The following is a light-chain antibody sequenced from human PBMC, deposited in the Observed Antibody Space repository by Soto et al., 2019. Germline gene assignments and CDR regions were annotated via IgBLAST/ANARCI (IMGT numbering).Light chain of an antibody. J-gene: IGKJ1*01. CDR1: QNIRSS. CDR2: ATS. Sequence: IQMTQSPSSLSASVGDRVTITCRASQNIRSSLNGYQQKQGKAPQLLIYATSSLQTGVPSRFSASGSGTDFSLVISDLQPEDSATYYCQQGYSARWTSGRGTKVEI. V-gene: IGKV1-39*01. CDR3: QQGYSARWT.